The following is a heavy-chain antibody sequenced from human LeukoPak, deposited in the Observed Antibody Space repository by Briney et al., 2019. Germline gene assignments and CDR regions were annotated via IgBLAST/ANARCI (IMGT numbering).Heavy chain of an antibody. D-gene: IGHD6-13*01. Sequence: PGGSLRLSCAASGFTFSSYWMSWVRQAPGKGLEWVANIKQDGSEKYYVDSVKGRLTISRDNAKNSLYLQMNSLRAEDTAVYYCARALAAAGTTWGFDYWGQGTLVTVSS. CDR3: ARALAAAGTTWGFDY. CDR2: IKQDGSEK. V-gene: IGHV3-7*01. J-gene: IGHJ4*02. CDR1: GFTFSSYW.